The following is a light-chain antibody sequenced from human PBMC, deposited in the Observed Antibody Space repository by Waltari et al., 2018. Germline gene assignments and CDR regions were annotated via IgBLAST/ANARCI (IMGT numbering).Light chain of an antibody. CDR3: GTWDSSLSGAV. CDR2: EDS. Sequence: QSVLTQPPSVSAAPGQRVTISCSGGSSNIGNNYVSWYRQFPGTAPKLIIYEDSERPSGIPGRSSGSKSGTSATLDITGLQAGDEADYYCGTWDSSLSGAVFGGDTHLTVL. CDR1: SSNIGNNY. V-gene: IGLV1-51*02. J-gene: IGLJ7*01.